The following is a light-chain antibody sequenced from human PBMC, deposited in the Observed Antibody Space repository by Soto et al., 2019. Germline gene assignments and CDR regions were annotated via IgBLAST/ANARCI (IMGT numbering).Light chain of an antibody. J-gene: IGKJ4*01. V-gene: IGKV3-20*01. CDR3: QQYNSSPRT. Sequence: EIVLTQSPGTLSLSPGDRATLSCRASQRVSDSYLACYQHKPGQAPRLLMYAASHRAIGIPDRFSRSGSGTDFTLTISRLEAEDFAVYYCQQYNSSPRTFGGGTKVDI. CDR1: QRVSDSY. CDR2: AAS.